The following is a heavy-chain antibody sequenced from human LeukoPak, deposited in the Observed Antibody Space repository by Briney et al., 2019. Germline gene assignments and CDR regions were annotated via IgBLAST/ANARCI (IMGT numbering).Heavy chain of an antibody. D-gene: IGHD4-17*01. Sequence: SVKVSCKASGGTFSSYAISWVRQAPGQGLEWMGGIIPIFGTPNYAQKFQGRVTITADESTSTAYMELSSLRSEDTAVDYCARGFYGDYRGINLNYFDYWGQGTLVTVSS. CDR2: IIPIFGTP. V-gene: IGHV1-69*01. CDR3: ARGFYGDYRGINLNYFDY. J-gene: IGHJ4*02. CDR1: GGTFSSYA.